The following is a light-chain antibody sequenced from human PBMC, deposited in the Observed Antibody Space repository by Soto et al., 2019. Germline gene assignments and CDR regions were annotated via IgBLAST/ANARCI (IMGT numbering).Light chain of an antibody. CDR3: SSYTDSSNYV. Sequence: QSVLTQPASVSGSPRQSITISRTGTSSDLAIYNYVSWYQQQPGKAPKLMIYQVTNRPSGVSNRFSGSRSGNTASLTISGLQAEDEADYYCSSYTDSSNYVFGTGTKVTV. CDR1: SSDLAIYNY. V-gene: IGLV2-14*01. J-gene: IGLJ1*01. CDR2: QVT.